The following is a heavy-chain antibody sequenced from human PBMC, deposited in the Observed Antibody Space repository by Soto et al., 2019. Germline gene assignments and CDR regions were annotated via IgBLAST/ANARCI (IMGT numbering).Heavy chain of an antibody. Sequence: EVHLVESGGGLVQRGGSLRLSCTASGFTFSNYNMNWVRQAPGKGLEWISYISTSSTSIYYAYYSDSVKGRFTISRDNAKNSLYLEMISLRDEDTAVYYCARHKYGDYLIDYCGQGTLVTVSS. V-gene: IGHV3-48*02. D-gene: IGHD4-17*01. CDR3: ARHKYGDYLIDY. J-gene: IGHJ4*02. CDR2: ISTSSTSI. CDR1: GFTFSNYN.